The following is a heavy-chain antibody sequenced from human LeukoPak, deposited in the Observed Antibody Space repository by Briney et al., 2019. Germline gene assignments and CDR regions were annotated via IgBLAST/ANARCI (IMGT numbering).Heavy chain of an antibody. D-gene: IGHD3-9*01. CDR2: ISAYNGNT. Sequence: GASVKVSCKASGYTFTSYGISWVRQAPGQGLEWMGWISAYNGNTNYAQKLQGRVTMTTDTSTSTAHMELRSLRSDDTAVYYCARDKYYDILTGCDYWGQGTLVTVSS. V-gene: IGHV1-18*01. J-gene: IGHJ4*02. CDR1: GYTFTSYG. CDR3: ARDKYYDILTGCDY.